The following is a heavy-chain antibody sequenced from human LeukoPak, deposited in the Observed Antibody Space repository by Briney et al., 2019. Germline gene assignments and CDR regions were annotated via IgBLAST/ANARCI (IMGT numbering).Heavy chain of an antibody. CDR3: AELGITMIGGV. Sequence: GGSLRLSCAASGFTFSSYAMSWVRQAPGKGLEWVSAISGSGGSTYYADSVKGRSTISGDNSKNTLYLQMNSLRAEDTAVYYCAELGITMIGGVWGKGTTVTISS. V-gene: IGHV3-23*01. CDR2: ISGSGGST. CDR1: GFTFSSYA. D-gene: IGHD3-10*02. J-gene: IGHJ6*04.